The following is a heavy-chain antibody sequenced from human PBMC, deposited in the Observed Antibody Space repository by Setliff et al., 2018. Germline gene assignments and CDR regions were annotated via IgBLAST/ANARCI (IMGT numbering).Heavy chain of an antibody. V-gene: IGHV3-11*04. CDR3: ARAHSSTLSVHDY. CDR1: GLTFIDYY. J-gene: IGHJ4*02. Sequence: PGGSLRLSCAASGLTFIDYYMNWIRQTPRKGLEWISHIDPRGSPVDYVDSVKGRFTISRDNAKNTLYLQMNSLRAEDTAVYYCARAHSSTLSVHDYWGQGTLVTVSS. D-gene: IGHD2-2*01. CDR2: IDPRGSPV.